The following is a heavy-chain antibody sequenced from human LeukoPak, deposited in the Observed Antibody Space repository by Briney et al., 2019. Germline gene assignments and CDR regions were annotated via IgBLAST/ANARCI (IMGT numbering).Heavy chain of an antibody. CDR1: GYTFTSSH. Sequence: GASVKVSCKTSGYTFTSSHAHWVRQAPGQGLEWMGLVNCGDGYTNYAQKLQGRVSVTADTSTSTLYMDLTSLTTEDTAIYYCARDRGGSYSIDHWGQGTLVTVSS. V-gene: IGHV1-46*01. CDR2: VNCGDGYT. J-gene: IGHJ4*02. D-gene: IGHD1-26*01. CDR3: ARDRGGSYSIDH.